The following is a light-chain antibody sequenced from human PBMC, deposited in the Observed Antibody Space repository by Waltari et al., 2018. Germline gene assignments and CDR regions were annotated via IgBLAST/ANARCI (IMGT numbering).Light chain of an antibody. J-gene: IGLJ6*01. CDR1: SSNIGGYA. CDR2: ENN. CDR3: ETWDNSLNGDV. V-gene: IGLV1-44*01. Sequence: QSVLTQPPSVSGDPGQRVTIPCTGSSSNIGGYAVYWYQQLPGTAPKLLIYENNKRPSGVSDRFSGSKSGTSASLTITGLQSEDEAEYYCETWDNSLNGDVFGSGTKLTVL.